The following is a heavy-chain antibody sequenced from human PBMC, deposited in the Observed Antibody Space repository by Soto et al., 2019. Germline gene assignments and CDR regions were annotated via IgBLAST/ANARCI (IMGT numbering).Heavy chain of an antibody. CDR3: ARAARYSSRWYLPFDY. V-gene: IGHV3-21*01. Sequence: GGSLRLSCAASGFTFSSYSMNWVRQAPGKGLEWVSSISSSSSYIYYADSVKGRFTISRDNAKNSLYLQMNSLRAEDTAVYYCARAARYSSRWYLPFDYWGQGTLVNVSS. CDR1: GFTFSSYS. D-gene: IGHD6-13*01. CDR2: ISSSSSYI. J-gene: IGHJ4*02.